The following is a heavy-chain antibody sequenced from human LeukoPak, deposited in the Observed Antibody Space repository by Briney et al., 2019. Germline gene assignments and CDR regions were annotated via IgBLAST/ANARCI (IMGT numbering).Heavy chain of an antibody. J-gene: IGHJ4*02. CDR1: GFTFSSYS. CDR2: ISSSSSTI. V-gene: IGHV3-48*02. Sequence: GGSLGLSCAASGFTFSSYSMNWVRQAPGKGLEWVSYISSSSSTIYYADSVKGRFTISRDNAKNSLYLQMNSLRDEDTAVYYCARDHYLEWLLWRYFDYWGQGTLVTVSS. D-gene: IGHD3-3*01. CDR3: ARDHYLEWLLWRYFDY.